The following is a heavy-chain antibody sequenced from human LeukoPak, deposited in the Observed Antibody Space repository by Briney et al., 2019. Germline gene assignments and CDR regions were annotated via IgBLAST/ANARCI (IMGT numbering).Heavy chain of an antibody. D-gene: IGHD5-18*01. CDR3: ARDAGYGYDRFDY. CDR2: IKEDGSDK. Sequence: GGSLRLSCAASGFIFSSYWMAWVRQAPGKGLEWVANIKEDGSDKNYVDSLKDRFTISRDNAKNSLYLQMNSLRAEDTAVYYCARDAGYGYDRFDYWGQGTQVTVSS. CDR1: GFIFSSYW. J-gene: IGHJ4*02. V-gene: IGHV3-7*01.